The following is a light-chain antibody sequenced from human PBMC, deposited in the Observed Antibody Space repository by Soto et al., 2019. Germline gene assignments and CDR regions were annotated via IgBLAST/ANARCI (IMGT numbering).Light chain of an antibody. CDR1: QSVSDN. CDR3: QQYNDWPIT. V-gene: IGKV3-15*01. J-gene: IGKJ5*01. Sequence: VVLTQSPGTLSLSPGERATLSCRASQSVSDNVAWYQQRPGQSPRLLMHSASARAAGLPARFSGSGSGTEFSLSIHSLQSEDFAVYFCQQYNDWPITFGQGTRL. CDR2: SAS.